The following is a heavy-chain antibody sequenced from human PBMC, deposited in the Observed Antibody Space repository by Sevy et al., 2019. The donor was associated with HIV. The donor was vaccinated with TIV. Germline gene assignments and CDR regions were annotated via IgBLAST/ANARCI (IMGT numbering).Heavy chain of an antibody. CDR2: VSYGGST. D-gene: IGHD3-22*01. CDR1: GGSIGSNSFY. CDR3: ARQKVRSAYYYDTSGRQGKADFDS. Sequence: SETLSLTCTVSGGSIGSNSFYWGWIRQPPGKGLEWIGTVSYGGSTYYNPSLRSRVTISVDASKKQFSLKLGSVTAADTAVYYCARQKVRSAYYYDTSGRQGKADFDSWGQGTLVTVSS. V-gene: IGHV4-39*01. J-gene: IGHJ4*02.